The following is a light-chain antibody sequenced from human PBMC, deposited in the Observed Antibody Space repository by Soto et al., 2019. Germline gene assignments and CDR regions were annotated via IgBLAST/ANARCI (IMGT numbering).Light chain of an antibody. Sequence: DIQMTQSPSTLSASVGDRVTITCRASQSIFTWLAWYQQKPGKAPKLLIYKASYLESGVPSRFSGSGSGTKFTLTISSLQPDDFATYYCQQYNSFSPDTFGQGTKLEI. J-gene: IGKJ2*01. CDR1: QSIFTW. CDR2: KAS. CDR3: QQYNSFSPDT. V-gene: IGKV1-5*03.